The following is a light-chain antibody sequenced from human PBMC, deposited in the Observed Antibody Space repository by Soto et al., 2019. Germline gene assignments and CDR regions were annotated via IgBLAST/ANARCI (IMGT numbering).Light chain of an antibody. Sequence: VLTQSPATLSLSPGERATLSCRASQSIHTSLAWYQQKPGQAPRLLIYDASTRATGIPARFSGSGSGTDFTLTISSLEPEDFAVYYCQQRSNWPSITFGQGTRLEI. CDR3: QQRSNWPSIT. CDR2: DAS. CDR1: QSIHTS. J-gene: IGKJ5*01. V-gene: IGKV3-11*01.